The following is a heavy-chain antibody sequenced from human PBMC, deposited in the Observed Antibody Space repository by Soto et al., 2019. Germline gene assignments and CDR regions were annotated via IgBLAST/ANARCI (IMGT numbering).Heavy chain of an antibody. CDR1: GFTFSSYS. J-gene: IGHJ3*02. D-gene: IGHD2-15*01. Sequence: EVQLVESGGGLVKPGGSPRLSCAASGFTFSSYSMNWVRQAPGKGLEWVSSISSSSSYIYYADSVKGRFTISRDNAKNSLYLQMNSLRAEDTAVYYCARDWGVAASSGDAFDIWGQGTMVTVSS. CDR3: ARDWGVAASSGDAFDI. CDR2: ISSSSSYI. V-gene: IGHV3-21*01.